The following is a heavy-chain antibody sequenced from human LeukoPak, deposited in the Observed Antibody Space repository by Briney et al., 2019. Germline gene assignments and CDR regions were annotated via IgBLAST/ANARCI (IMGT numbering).Heavy chain of an antibody. D-gene: IGHD3-3*01. CDR2: IKSDGSN. J-gene: IGHJ4*02. CDR1: GFTFSSYW. V-gene: IGHV3-74*01. Sequence: GGSLRLSCEASGFTFSSYWMHWVRQAPGKGLVWVSRIKSDGSNYYADSVKGRFTISRDNSKNTLYLQMNSLRAEDTAVYYCAKVKDFWSGYQGIWGYHFDYWGQGTLVTVSS. CDR3: AKVKDFWSGYQGIWGYHFDY.